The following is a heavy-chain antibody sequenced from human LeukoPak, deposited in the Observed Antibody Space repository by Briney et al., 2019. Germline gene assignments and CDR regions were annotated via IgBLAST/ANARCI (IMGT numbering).Heavy chain of an antibody. V-gene: IGHV1-2*02. CDR3: ARGASGDSSGWYYY. J-gene: IGHJ4*02. CDR1: GYTFTGYY. D-gene: IGHD6-19*01. CDR2: INPNRGGT. Sequence: ASVKVSCKASGYTFTGYYMHWVRQAPGQGLEWMGWINPNRGGTNYAQKFQGRVTMTRDTSSSTAYMEVSRLRSDDTAVYYCARGASGDSSGWYYYWGQGTLVTVSS.